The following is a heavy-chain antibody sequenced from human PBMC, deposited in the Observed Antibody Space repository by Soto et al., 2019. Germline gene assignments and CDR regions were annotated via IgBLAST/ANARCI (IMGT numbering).Heavy chain of an antibody. CDR2: INHSGST. D-gene: IGHD3-3*01. Sequence: SETLSLTCAVYGGSFSGYYWSWIRQPPGKGLEWIGEINHSGSTNYNPSLKSRVTISVDTSKNQFSLKLSSVTAADTAVYYCARLRFDFWSCYYNYYYYGMDVWGQGTTVTVSS. CDR1: GGSFSGYY. V-gene: IGHV4-34*01. CDR3: ARLRFDFWSCYYNYYYYGMDV. J-gene: IGHJ6*02.